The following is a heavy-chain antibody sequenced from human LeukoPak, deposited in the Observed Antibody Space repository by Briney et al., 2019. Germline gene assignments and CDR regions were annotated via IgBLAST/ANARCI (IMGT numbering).Heavy chain of an antibody. Sequence: PGGSLRLFCAASGFTFSSYGMHWVRQAPGKGLEWVAVIWYDGGNKFYADSVKGRFTISRDNSKNTLYLQMNSLRAEDTAVYYCARDGGSYYRADYWGQGTLVTVSS. D-gene: IGHD1-26*01. CDR1: GFTFSSYG. J-gene: IGHJ4*02. V-gene: IGHV3-33*01. CDR2: IWYDGGNK. CDR3: ARDGGSYYRADY.